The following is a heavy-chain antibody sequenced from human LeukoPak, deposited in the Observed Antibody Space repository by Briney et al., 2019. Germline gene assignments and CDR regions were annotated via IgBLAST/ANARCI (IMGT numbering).Heavy chain of an antibody. CDR2: IYHSAST. J-gene: IGHJ4*02. D-gene: IGHD2/OR15-2a*01. Sequence: PSETLSLTCTVSSYSISSGYYWGWIRQPPGKGLEWIGSIYHSASTYYNPSLKHRVTISEDPPKTQFALKVSSVTGAVTAVYYCARDEGVIEGYDYWGQGTLVTVSS. CDR3: ARDEGVIEGYDY. CDR1: SYSISSGYY. V-gene: IGHV4-38-2*02.